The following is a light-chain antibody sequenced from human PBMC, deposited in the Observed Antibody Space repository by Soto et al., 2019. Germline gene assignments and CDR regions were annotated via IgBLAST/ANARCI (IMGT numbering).Light chain of an antibody. V-gene: IGLV3-9*01. CDR1: NIGSKN. CDR3: QVWDSSTAWV. CDR2: RDR. J-gene: IGLJ3*02. Sequence: SYELTQPLSVSVAPGQTARITCGGNNIGSKNVHWYQQKPGQAPVLVIYRDRNRPSGIPDRFSGSNSGNTATLTISRAQAGDEAGYYCQVWDSSTAWVFGGGTKLTVL.